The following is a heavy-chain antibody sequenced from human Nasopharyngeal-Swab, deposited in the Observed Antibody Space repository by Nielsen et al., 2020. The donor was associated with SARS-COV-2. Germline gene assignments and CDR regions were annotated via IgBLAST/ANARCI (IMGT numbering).Heavy chain of an antibody. CDR2: ISASGGTT. CDR1: GFAFRSYT. J-gene: IGHJ4*02. V-gene: IGHV3-23*01. Sequence: GESLKISCAASGFAFRSYTMTWVRQAPGKGLDWVSTISASGGTTYYADSVKGRFTISRDNAKNSVYLQMNSLRAEDTALYYCTRDTPAMFAYWGQGTLVSVSS. CDR3: TRDTPAMFAY.